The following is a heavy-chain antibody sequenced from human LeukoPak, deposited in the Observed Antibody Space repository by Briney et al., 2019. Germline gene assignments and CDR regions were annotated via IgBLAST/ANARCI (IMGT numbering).Heavy chain of an antibody. D-gene: IGHD6-13*01. CDR3: ARDRGEKLANNWFDP. CDR1: GYIFTSCY. CDR2: INPSGGST. V-gene: IGHV1-46*01. Sequence: ASVKVSCKASGYIFTSCYMHWVRRAPGQGLEWMGIINPSGGSTSYAQKFQGRVTMTRDTSTSTVYMELSSLRSEDTAVYYCARDRGEKLANNWFDPWGQGTLVTVSS. J-gene: IGHJ5*02.